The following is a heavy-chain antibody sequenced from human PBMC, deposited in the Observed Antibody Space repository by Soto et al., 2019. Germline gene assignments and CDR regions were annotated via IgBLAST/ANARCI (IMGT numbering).Heavy chain of an antibody. CDR3: ARDGGFRLAEHGVDY. CDR1: GFTFSSYA. J-gene: IGHJ4*02. D-gene: IGHD3-16*01. V-gene: IGHV3-30-3*01. Sequence: QVQLVESGGGVVQPGRSLRLSCAASGFTFSSYAMHWVRQAPGKGLEWVAVISYDGSNEYYADSVKGRFTISRDNSKNTLYLQMNSLRAEDTAVYYCARDGGFRLAEHGVDYWGQGTLVTVSS. CDR2: ISYDGSNE.